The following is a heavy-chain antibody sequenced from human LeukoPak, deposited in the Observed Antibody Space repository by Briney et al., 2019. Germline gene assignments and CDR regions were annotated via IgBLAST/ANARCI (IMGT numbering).Heavy chain of an antibody. Sequence: GGSLRLSCAVSGFTFSSYAMSWVRQAPGKGLEWVSAISGSGGSTYYADSVKGRFTISRDNSKNTLYLQMNSLRAEDTAVYYCAKDSEPGGYSYGYYFDYWGQGTLVTVSS. CDR2: ISGSGGST. J-gene: IGHJ4*02. D-gene: IGHD5-18*01. CDR3: AKDSEPGGYSYGYYFDY. V-gene: IGHV3-23*01. CDR1: GFTFSSYA.